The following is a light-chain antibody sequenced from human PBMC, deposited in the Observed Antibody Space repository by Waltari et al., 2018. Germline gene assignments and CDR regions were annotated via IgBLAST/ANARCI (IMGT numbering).Light chain of an antibody. CDR2: GAS. V-gene: IGKV3-20*01. J-gene: IGKJ1*01. Sequence: IVFTQSPGTLSLSPGERATHSCRASQSVSRSLAWYQQKPGQAPKLLIYGASTRATGIPDRFTGSGSGTDFSLTISSLEPEDFAIYFCQHYVRLPATFGQGTKVEIK. CDR1: QSVSRS. CDR3: QHYVRLPAT.